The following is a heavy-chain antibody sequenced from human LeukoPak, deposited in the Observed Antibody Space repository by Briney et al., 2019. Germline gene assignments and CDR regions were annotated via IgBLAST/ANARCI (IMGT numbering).Heavy chain of an antibody. Sequence: SETLSLTCTVSGGSISSYYWSWIRQPPGKGLEWIGYIYYSGSTNYNPSLKSRVTISVGTSKNQFSPKLSFVTAADTAVYYCARDLGGVTDYWGQGTLVTVSS. D-gene: IGHD1-26*01. CDR1: GGSISSYY. CDR2: IYYSGST. V-gene: IGHV4-59*01. J-gene: IGHJ4*02. CDR3: ARDLGGVTDY.